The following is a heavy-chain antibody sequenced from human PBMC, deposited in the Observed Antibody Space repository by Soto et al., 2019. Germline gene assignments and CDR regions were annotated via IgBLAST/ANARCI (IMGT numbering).Heavy chain of an antibody. J-gene: IGHJ6*01. CDR2: IYYSGST. V-gene: IGHV4-59*08. CDR1: DDSISSYC. Sequence: SETLYLSRTVHDDSISSYCWSWIRQPPGKGLEWIGFIYYSGSTDYNPSLKSRASVSIDTSKNQFSLNLTSVTAADTAVYYCARCYG. CDR3: ARCYG.